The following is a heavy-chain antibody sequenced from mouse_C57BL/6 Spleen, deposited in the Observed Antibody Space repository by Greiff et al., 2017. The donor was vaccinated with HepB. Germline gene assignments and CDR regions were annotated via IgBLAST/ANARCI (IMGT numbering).Heavy chain of an antibody. CDR3: ARRKPVGDWFDY. Sequence: VQLQQPGAELVKPGASVKMSCKASGYTFTSYWITWVKQRPGQGLEWIGDIYPGSGSTNYNEKFKSKATVTVDTSSSTAYMQLSSLTSEDSAVYCCARRKPVGDWFDYWGQGTLVTVSA. J-gene: IGHJ3*01. CDR2: IYPGSGST. V-gene: IGHV1-55*01. CDR1: GYTFTSYW.